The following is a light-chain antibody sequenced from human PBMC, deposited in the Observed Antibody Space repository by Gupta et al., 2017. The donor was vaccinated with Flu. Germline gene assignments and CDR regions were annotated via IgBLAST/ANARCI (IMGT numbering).Light chain of an antibody. V-gene: IGLV3-25*03. Sequence: SYELPQPPSLSVSPGQTARITCPGDTLSTQYTYWYQQKPGQAPVLVIFKDTERPSGIPERFSGSNSGTTVTLTISGVQAEDEAAYYCQSADNSGTYVVFGGGTRLTV. CDR3: QSADNSGTYVV. CDR2: KDT. CDR1: TLSTQY. J-gene: IGLJ3*02.